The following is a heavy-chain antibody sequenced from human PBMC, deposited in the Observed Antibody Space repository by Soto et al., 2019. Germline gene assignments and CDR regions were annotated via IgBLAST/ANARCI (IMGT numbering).Heavy chain of an antibody. Sequence: PGESLKISCKGSGYSFTTYWIGWVRQMPWKGLEWMGIIYPGDSDTRHGPSFQGQVTISADKSISTAYLQWSSLKASDTAMYYCGSQGTGWYFDYWGQGTVVTVSS. V-gene: IGHV5-51*01. J-gene: IGHJ4*02. CDR1: GYSFTTYW. CDR3: GSQGTGWYFDY. CDR2: IYPGDSDT. D-gene: IGHD6-19*01.